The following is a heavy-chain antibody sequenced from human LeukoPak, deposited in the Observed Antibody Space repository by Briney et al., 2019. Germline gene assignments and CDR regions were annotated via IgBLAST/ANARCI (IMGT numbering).Heavy chain of an antibody. Sequence: GGSLRLSCAASGFTFSRSVMTWVRQAPGKGLVWVSRINSDGSSTVYADSVNGRFTISRDKAKHTLYLQMNSLRAGDTAVYYCARDLFYDGSGFYASDSWGQGTLVTVSS. CDR2: INSDGSST. CDR3: ARDLFYDGSGFYASDS. V-gene: IGHV3-74*01. D-gene: IGHD3-22*01. J-gene: IGHJ4*02. CDR1: GFTFSRSV.